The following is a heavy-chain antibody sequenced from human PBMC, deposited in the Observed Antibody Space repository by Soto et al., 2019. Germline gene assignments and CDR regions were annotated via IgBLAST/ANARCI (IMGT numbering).Heavy chain of an antibody. Sequence: ASVKVSCKASGFTFTSSAVQWVRQARGQRLEWIGWIVVGSGNTNYAQKFQERVTITRDMSTSTAYMELSSLRSEDTAMYYCAADPNGPIPDAFDIWGQGTMVTVSS. CDR2: IVVGSGNT. J-gene: IGHJ3*02. D-gene: IGHD2-2*02. CDR1: GFTFTSSA. V-gene: IGHV1-58*01. CDR3: AADPNGPIPDAFDI.